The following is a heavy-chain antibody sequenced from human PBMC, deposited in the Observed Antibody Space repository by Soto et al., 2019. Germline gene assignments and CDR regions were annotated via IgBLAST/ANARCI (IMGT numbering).Heavy chain of an antibody. Sequence: QVQLQESGPGLVRPSGTLSLTCAVSGASISSTTTGNWWSWVLQPPGKGLEWIGEIFHSGSTNYIPSLKSRVTMSVDKSKNQFALKLTSVTAADTAVYYCARMVGATLVDCWGQGTLGTVSS. CDR2: IFHSGST. D-gene: IGHD1-26*01. CDR1: GASISSTTTGNW. V-gene: IGHV4-4*02. J-gene: IGHJ4*02. CDR3: ARMVGATLVDC.